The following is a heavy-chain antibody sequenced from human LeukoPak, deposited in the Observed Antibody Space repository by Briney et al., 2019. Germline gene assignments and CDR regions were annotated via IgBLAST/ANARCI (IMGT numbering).Heavy chain of an antibody. CDR1: GGSISSYY. V-gene: IGHV4-59*08. J-gene: IGHJ4*02. D-gene: IGHD4-23*01. Sequence: SETLSLTCTVSGGSISSYYWSWIRQPPGKGLEWIGYIYYSGSTNYNPSLKSRVTISIDTSKNQFSLKLSSVTAADTAVYYCARRRWPTYYFDYWGQGTLVTVSS. CDR2: IYYSGST. CDR3: ARRRWPTYYFDY.